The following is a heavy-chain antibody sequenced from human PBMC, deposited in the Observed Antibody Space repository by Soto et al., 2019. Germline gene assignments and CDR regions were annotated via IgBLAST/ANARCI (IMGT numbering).Heavy chain of an antibody. V-gene: IGHV1-8*01. CDR3: ARGPHIVVVTAIPSVDY. Sequence: QVQLVQSGAEVKKPGASVRVSCKASGYTFTNYDINWVRQATGQGLEWVGWVNTNSGNTDYAQKFQGRVTMTRNTSISTAYMGLSSLRSEDTAVYYCARGPHIVVVTAIPSVDYWGQGTLVTVSS. D-gene: IGHD2-21*02. CDR2: VNTNSGNT. J-gene: IGHJ4*02. CDR1: GYTFTNYD.